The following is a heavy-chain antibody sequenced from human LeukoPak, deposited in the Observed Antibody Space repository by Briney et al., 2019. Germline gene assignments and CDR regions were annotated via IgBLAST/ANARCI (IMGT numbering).Heavy chain of an antibody. CDR3: ARDYGGAAHTYHFDY. V-gene: IGHV3-21*04. CDR2: ISSSSSYI. Sequence: GGSLRLSCAASGFTFSSYSMKWVRQAPGKGLEWVSYISSSSSYIYYADSVKGRFTISRDNAKNSLYLQMNSLRADDTAVYYCARDYGGAAHTYHFDYWGQGGLVTVSS. D-gene: IGHD4-23*01. CDR1: GFTFSSYS. J-gene: IGHJ4*02.